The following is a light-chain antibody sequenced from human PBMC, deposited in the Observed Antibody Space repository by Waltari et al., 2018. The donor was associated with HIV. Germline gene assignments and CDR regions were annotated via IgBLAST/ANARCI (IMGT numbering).Light chain of an antibody. CDR2: GNS. Sequence: QSVLTQPPSVSGAPGQRVTIPCTGSNSNVGAGYVVHWYQQLPGTAPKLLIFGNSNRPSGVPDRFSGSKSGTSASLAITGLQAEDEADYYCQSYDSSLSAYVFGTGTNVTVL. CDR1: NSNVGAGYV. V-gene: IGLV1-40*01. CDR3: QSYDSSLSAYV. J-gene: IGLJ1*01.